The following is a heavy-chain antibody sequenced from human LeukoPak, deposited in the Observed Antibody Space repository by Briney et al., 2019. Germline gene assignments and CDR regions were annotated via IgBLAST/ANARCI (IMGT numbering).Heavy chain of an antibody. CDR1: GGSISSYY. CDR2: IYYSGST. V-gene: IGHV4-59*12. D-gene: IGHD6-6*01. Sequence: SETLSLTCTVSGGSISSYYWSWIRQPPGKGLEWIGDIYYSGSTNYNPSLKSRVTISVDTSKNQFSLKLSSVTAADTAVYYCARGGIAARRATIDCYYCMDVWGKGTPVTVSS. CDR3: ARGGIAARRATIDCYYCMDV. J-gene: IGHJ6*03.